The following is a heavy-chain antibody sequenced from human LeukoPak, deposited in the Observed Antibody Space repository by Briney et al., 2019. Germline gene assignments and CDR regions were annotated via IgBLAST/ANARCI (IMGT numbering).Heavy chain of an antibody. V-gene: IGHV6-1*01. CDR2: TYYRSKWYN. J-gene: IGHJ6*03. CDR1: GDSVSSNSAA. Sequence: SQTLSLTCAISGDSVSSNSAASNWIRQSPSRGLEWLGRTYYRSKWYNDYAVSVKSRITINPDTSKNQFSLQLNSVTPEDTAVYYCAREAPGITMVRGVIPSPFDYYYMDVWGKGTTVTISS. CDR3: AREAPGITMVRGVIPSPFDYYYMDV. D-gene: IGHD3-10*01.